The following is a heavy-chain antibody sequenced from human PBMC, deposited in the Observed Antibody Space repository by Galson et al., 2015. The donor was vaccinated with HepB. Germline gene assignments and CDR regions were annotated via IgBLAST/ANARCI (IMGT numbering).Heavy chain of an antibody. Sequence: ETLSLTCTVSGGSISSYYWSWIRQPPGKGLEWIGYIYYSGSTNYNPSLKSRVTISVDTSKNQFSLKLSSVTAADTAVYYCARVRRRDYGDYVLIWFDPWGQGTLVAVSS. J-gene: IGHJ5*02. CDR2: IYYSGST. D-gene: IGHD4-17*01. V-gene: IGHV4-59*01. CDR3: ARVRRRDYGDYVLIWFDP. CDR1: GGSISSYY.